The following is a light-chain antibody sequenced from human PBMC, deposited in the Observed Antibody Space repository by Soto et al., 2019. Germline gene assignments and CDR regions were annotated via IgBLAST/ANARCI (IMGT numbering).Light chain of an antibody. CDR1: SSDVGGYNY. CDR2: DVG. Sequence: QSALTQPASVSGSPGQSITISCTGTSSDVGGYNYVSWYQQHPGKAPKLMIYDVGNRPSGVSDRFSGSKSGNTASLTISGLQAEDEAHYYCSSYTTSSTLFGTGTKLTV. CDR3: SSYTTSSTL. V-gene: IGLV2-14*01. J-gene: IGLJ1*01.